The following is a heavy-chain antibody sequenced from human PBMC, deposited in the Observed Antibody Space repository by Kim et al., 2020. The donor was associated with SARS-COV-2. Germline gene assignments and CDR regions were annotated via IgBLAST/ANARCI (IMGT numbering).Heavy chain of an antibody. D-gene: IGHD6-13*01. CDR1: GFTFSSYS. Sequence: GGSLRLSCAASGFTFSSYSMNWVRQAPGKGLEWVSSISSSSSYIYYADSVKGRFTISRDNAKNSLYLQMNSLRAEDTAVYYCARDVSGSSSWYTNYYYYYGMDVWGQGTTVTVSS. V-gene: IGHV3-21*01. J-gene: IGHJ6*02. CDR2: ISSSSSYI. CDR3: ARDVSGSSSWYTNYYYYYGMDV.